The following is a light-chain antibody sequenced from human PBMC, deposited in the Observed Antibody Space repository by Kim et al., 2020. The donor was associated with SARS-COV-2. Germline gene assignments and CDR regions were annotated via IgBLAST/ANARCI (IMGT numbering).Light chain of an antibody. CDR2: GAS. CDR1: QSVSSN. Sequence: EIVMMQSPATLSVSPGERATLSCRASQSVSSNLAWYQQKPGQTPRLLIFGASTRATGIPVRFSGSGSGTEFTLTISSRQSEDFVVYYCQQYDNWPLTFGGGTKVDIK. V-gene: IGKV3-15*01. CDR3: QQYDNWPLT. J-gene: IGKJ4*01.